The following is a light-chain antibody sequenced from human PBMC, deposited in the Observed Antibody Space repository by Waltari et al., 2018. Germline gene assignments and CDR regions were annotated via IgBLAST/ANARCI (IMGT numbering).Light chain of an antibody. V-gene: IGKV1-39*01. CDR3: QQSYSTPYT. CDR1: QTISIY. CDR2: VAS. J-gene: IGKJ2*01. Sequence: DIQMTQSPSSLSASVGDSVTITCRASQTISIYLSWYQQKPGKAPKPLIYVASSLQTGVPSRFSGSGSGTDFTLSISSLQPEDFATYYCQQSYSTPYTFGQGTKLEIK.